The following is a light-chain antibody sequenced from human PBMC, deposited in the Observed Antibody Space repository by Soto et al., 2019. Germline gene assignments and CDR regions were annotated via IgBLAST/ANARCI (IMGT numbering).Light chain of an antibody. V-gene: IGKV3-20*01. Sequence: EIVLTQSPGTLSLSPGERATLSCRASQSVSSSFLAWYQQKPGQAPRLLIYGASSRATCIQDRFSGSGSGTDFTLTISRLEPEDFAVYYCQQYDSSPWTFGQGTKVEIK. CDR1: QSVSSSF. CDR3: QQYDSSPWT. CDR2: GAS. J-gene: IGKJ1*01.